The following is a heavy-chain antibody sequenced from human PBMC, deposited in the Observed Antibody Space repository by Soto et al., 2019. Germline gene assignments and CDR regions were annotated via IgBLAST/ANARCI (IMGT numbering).Heavy chain of an antibody. CDR1: GGSFSGYY. D-gene: IGHD2-15*01. CDR3: ARGYCSGGSCYPRHYFDY. CDR2: INHSGST. Sequence: SETLSLTCAVYGGSFSGYYWSWIRQPPGKGLEWIGEINHSGSTNYNPSLKSRVTISVDTSKNQFSLKLSSVTAADTALYYCARGYCSGGSCYPRHYFDYWGQGTLVTVSS. J-gene: IGHJ4*02. V-gene: IGHV4-34*01.